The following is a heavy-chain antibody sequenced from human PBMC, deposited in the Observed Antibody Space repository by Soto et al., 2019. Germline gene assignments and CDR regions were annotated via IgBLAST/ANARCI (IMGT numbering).Heavy chain of an antibody. V-gene: IGHV1-69*01. Sequence: QVQLVQSGAEVKKPGSSVKVSCKASGGTFSSYAISWVRQAPGQGLEWMGGIIPIFGTANYAQKFQGRVTITADESTITAYRELSSLRAEDTAVYYCARGGSGWRIPGAEYFQHWGQGTLVTVSS. D-gene: IGHD6-19*01. CDR2: IIPIFGTA. CDR1: GGTFSSYA. CDR3: ARGGSGWRIPGAEYFQH. J-gene: IGHJ1*01.